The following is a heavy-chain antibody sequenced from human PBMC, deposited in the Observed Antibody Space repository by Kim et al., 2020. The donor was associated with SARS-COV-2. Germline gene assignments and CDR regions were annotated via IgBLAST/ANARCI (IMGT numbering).Heavy chain of an antibody. CDR3: AKDLYYDFWSGYYRGGGYYYYYGMDV. CDR1: GFTFSSYA. CDR2: IWYDGSNK. J-gene: IGHJ6*02. V-gene: IGHV3-33*06. Sequence: GGSLRLSCAASGFTFSSYAMHWVRQAPGKGLEWVAVIWYDGSNKYYADSVKGRFTISRDNSKNTLYLQMNSLRAEDTAVYYCAKDLYYDFWSGYYRGGGYYYYYGMDVWGQGTTVTVSS. D-gene: IGHD3-3*01.